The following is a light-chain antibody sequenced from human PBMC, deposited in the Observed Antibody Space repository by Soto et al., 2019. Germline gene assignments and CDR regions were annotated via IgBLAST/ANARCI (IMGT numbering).Light chain of an antibody. Sequence: EIVLAQSPATLSLSPGGRATVSGRASQSISSQLAWYQQKPGQAPRLLIYGASNRATGIPDRFSGSGSGTDFTLTISSLEPEDFAVYYCQQRSNWPITFGQGTRLEIK. CDR2: GAS. CDR3: QQRSNWPIT. J-gene: IGKJ5*01. CDR1: QSISSQ. V-gene: IGKV3-11*01.